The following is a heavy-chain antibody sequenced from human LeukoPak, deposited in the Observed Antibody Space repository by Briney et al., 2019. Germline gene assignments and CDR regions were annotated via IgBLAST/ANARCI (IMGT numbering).Heavy chain of an antibody. J-gene: IGHJ4*02. CDR3: ARWMATVTTPDY. D-gene: IGHD4-11*01. CDR1: GYTFNGFY. CDR2: INPNSGGT. Sequence: ASVKVSFKASGYTFNGFYLHWVRQAPGQGLEWMGWINPNSGGTNYAQKFQGRVTMTRDTSISTAYMELSRLGSDDTAVYYCARWMATVTTPDYWGQGTLVTVSS. V-gene: IGHV1-2*02.